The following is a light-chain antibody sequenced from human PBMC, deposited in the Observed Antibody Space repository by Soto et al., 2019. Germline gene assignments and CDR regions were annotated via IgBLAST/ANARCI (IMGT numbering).Light chain of an antibody. Sequence: EILLTQSPATLSLSPGDSATLSCRASQRIGRNVAWYQQKPGQAPRLLISAASTGAAGVPARFIAAGSGTVFTLTISSLQSEDFAIYYCQQSNTWPRPFGQGTKVDIK. V-gene: IGKV3D-15*01. CDR3: QQSNTWPRP. CDR2: AAS. CDR1: QRIGRN. J-gene: IGKJ1*01.